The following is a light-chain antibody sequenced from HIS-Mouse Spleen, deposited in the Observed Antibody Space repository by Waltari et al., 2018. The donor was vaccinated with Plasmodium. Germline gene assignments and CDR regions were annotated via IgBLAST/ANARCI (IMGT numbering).Light chain of an antibody. CDR1: QSVSSN. Sequence: EIVMTPSPATLSVSPGGRDTLSCRASQSVSSNLAWSQQKPGQAPRLLIYGASTRATGIPASFSGSGSGTEFTLTISSLQSEDFAVYYCQQYNNWSFTFGPGTKVDIK. V-gene: IGKV3-15*01. CDR3: QQYNNWSFT. J-gene: IGKJ3*01. CDR2: GAS.